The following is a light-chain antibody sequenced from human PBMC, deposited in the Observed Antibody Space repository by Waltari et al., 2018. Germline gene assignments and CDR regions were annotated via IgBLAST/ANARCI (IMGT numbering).Light chain of an antibody. CDR2: DVN. CDR1: SSDIGASYF. CDR3: SAYTYSSPFAWA. J-gene: IGLJ3*02. Sequence: QSALTQPASVSGSPGQSITLSCTGTSSDIGASYFFSWSQQHPGKAPQLIIFDVNKRPSGISSLFSGSNSGNTASLTISRLHTGDEADYFCSAYTYSSPFAWAFGGGTKVTVL. V-gene: IGLV2-14*03.